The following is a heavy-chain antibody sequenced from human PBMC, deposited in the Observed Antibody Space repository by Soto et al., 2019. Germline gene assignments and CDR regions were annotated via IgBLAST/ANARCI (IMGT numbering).Heavy chain of an antibody. CDR3: ARTYTRHSGYYNGVDV. Sequence: GESLKISCKASGYRFTSYWIGWVRQMPGKGLEWMGIIYPGDSETRYSPSFQGQVTISADKSISTAYLQWSSLKASDTAMYYCARTYTRHSGYYNGVDVWGQGTTVTVS. J-gene: IGHJ6*02. CDR2: IYPGDSET. V-gene: IGHV5-51*01. D-gene: IGHD6-13*01. CDR1: GYRFTSYW.